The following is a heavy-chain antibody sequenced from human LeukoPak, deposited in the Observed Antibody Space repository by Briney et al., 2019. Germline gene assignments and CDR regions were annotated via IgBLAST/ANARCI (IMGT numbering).Heavy chain of an antibody. CDR3: ARGSYYDSRTPYYYYYYMDV. Sequence: ASVKVSCKASGYTFTGYYMHWVRQAPGQGLEWMGRINPNSGDTNYAQKFQGRVTMTRDTSISTAYMELSRLRSDDTAVYYCARGSYYDSRTPYYYYYYMDVWGKGTTVTVSS. CDR1: GYTFTGYY. V-gene: IGHV1-2*06. J-gene: IGHJ6*03. D-gene: IGHD3-22*01. CDR2: INPNSGDT.